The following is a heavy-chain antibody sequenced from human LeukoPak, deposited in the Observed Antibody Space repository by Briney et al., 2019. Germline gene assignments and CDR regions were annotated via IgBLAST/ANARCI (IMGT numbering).Heavy chain of an antibody. Sequence: ASVKVSCKPTGYTFSSYGINWVRQAPGQGLECMGWINGYNGNTEYAQKFQCRITMTTDTPTKTAYLELRSLRSDDTAVYFCARERSDYYDTSGSSHWGQGTLVTVSS. CDR2: INGYNGNT. J-gene: IGHJ4*02. CDR1: GYTFSSYG. CDR3: ARERSDYYDTSGSSH. V-gene: IGHV1-18*01. D-gene: IGHD3-22*01.